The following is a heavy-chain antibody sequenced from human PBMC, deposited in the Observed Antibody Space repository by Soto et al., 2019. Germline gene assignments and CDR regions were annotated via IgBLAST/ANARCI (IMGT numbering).Heavy chain of an antibody. V-gene: IGHV3-7*03. D-gene: IGHD1-26*01. CDR1: GFTFSSYW. Sequence: GGSLRLSCAASGFTFSSYWMSWVRQAPGKGLEWVANIKQDGSEKYYVDSVKGRFTISRDNAKNSLYLQMNSLRAEDTAMYYCAREWELRNDAFDIWGQGTMVTVSS. CDR2: IKQDGSEK. J-gene: IGHJ3*02. CDR3: AREWELRNDAFDI.